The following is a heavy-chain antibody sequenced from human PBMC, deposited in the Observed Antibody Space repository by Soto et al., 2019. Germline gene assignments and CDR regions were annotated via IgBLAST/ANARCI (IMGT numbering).Heavy chain of an antibody. D-gene: IGHD6-13*01. V-gene: IGHV3-30*18. J-gene: IGHJ6*02. CDR2: ISYDGSNK. Sequence: GGSLRLSCAASGFTFSSYGMHWVRQAPGKGLEWVAVISYDGSNKYYADSVKGRFTISRDNSKNTLYLQMNSLRAEDTAVYYCAKVAXQLYVPNYYYYGMDVWGQGTTVTVSS. CDR3: AKVAXQLYVPNYYYYGMDV. CDR1: GFTFSSYG.